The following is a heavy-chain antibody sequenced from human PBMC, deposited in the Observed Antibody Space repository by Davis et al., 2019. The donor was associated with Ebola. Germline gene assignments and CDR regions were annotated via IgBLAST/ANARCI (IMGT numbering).Heavy chain of an antibody. CDR3: ARAPLYYDEGANSIDY. CDR1: GGSISSYY. V-gene: IGHV4-4*07. D-gene: IGHD3-22*01. Sequence: PGGSLRLSCTVSGGSISSYYWSWIRQPAGKGLEWIGRIYTSGSTNYNPSLKSRVTISVDTSKNQFSLKLSSVTAADTAVYYCARAPLYYDEGANSIDYWGQGTLVTVSS. CDR2: IYTSGST. J-gene: IGHJ4*02.